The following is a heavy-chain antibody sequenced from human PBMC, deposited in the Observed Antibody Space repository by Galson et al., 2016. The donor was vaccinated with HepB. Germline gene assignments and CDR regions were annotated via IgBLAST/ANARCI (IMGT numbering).Heavy chain of an antibody. Sequence: SLXXSCAASGXXFSXXXMSXXXQVXXKGLXXIARISSGGGPTYYADSVRGRFTISRDDAKNSLYLQLNSLRAEDTAVYYCARDPDTSSKVDVWGQGTPVIXXX. J-gene: IGHJ6*02. D-gene: IGHD5-18*01. CDR3: ARDPDTSSKVDV. V-gene: IGHV3-11*01. CDR1: GXXFSXXX. CDR2: ISSGGGPT.